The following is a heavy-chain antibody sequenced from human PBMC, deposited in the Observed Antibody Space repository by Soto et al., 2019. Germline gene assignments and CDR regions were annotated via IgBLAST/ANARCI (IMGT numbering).Heavy chain of an antibody. D-gene: IGHD4-4*01. J-gene: IGHJ4*02. CDR3: ARGLGTTSTVTTGY. V-gene: IGHV3-74*01. CDR1: GFTFSRYW. Sequence: EVHLVESGGGLVQPGGSLRLSCAASGFTFSRYWMHWVRQVPGKGLVWVSHINSDGTTTNYADSVKGRFTISRDNGKNTLYLQMNSLRVEDTALYYCARGLGTTSTVTTGYWGQGTLVTVSS. CDR2: INSDGTTT.